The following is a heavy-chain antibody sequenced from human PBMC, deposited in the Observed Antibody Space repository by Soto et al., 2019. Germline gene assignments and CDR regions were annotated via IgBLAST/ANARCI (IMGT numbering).Heavy chain of an antibody. D-gene: IGHD6-13*01. CDR3: ARVGLGYSSSWHDAFDI. CDR1: RLTFSRYA. CDR2: ISGSGDTT. Sequence: LGGALRLSCVTSRLTFSRYALNWVRQAPGKGLEWVSSISGSGDTTYYADSVKGRFTISRDNSKNTLYLQMNSLRAEDTAVYYCARVGLGYSSSWHDAFDIWGQGTMVTVSS. J-gene: IGHJ3*02. V-gene: IGHV3-23*01.